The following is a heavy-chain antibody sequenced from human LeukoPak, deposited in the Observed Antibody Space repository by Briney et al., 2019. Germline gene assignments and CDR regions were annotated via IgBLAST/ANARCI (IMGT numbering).Heavy chain of an antibody. CDR3: ARSLRTMVRGVIKSVAFDI. CDR1: GGSISSYY. Sequence: LETLSLTCTVSGGSISSYYWSWIRQPPGKGLEWIGYIYYSGSTNYNPSLKSRVTISVDTSKNQFSLKLSSVTAADTAVYYCARSLRTMVRGVIKSVAFDIWGQGTMVTVSS. D-gene: IGHD3-10*01. CDR2: IYYSGST. V-gene: IGHV4-59*08. J-gene: IGHJ3*02.